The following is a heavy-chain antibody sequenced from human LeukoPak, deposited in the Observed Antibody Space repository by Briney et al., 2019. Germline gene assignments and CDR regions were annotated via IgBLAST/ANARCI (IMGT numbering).Heavy chain of an antibody. D-gene: IGHD2-2*01. J-gene: IGHJ4*02. CDR1: GFTFSSYW. V-gene: IGHV3-74*01. Sequence: QPGGSLRLSCAVSGFTFSSYWMHWVRQVPGKGLVWVSRINSDGSSTTYADSVKGRFTISRDNSKNRLYLQMNSLRAEDTAVYYCAKDNGDSGYCSGSSCYLMGIFDYWGQGTLVTVSS. CDR3: AKDNGDSGYCSGSSCYLMGIFDY. CDR2: INSDGSST.